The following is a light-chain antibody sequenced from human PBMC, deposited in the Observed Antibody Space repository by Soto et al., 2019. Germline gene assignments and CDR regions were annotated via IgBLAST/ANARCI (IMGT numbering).Light chain of an antibody. V-gene: IGKV1-17*01. Sequence: IQMTQSPSSLSASVGDRVTVTCRASQGIGNDLGWFQQKPGKAPKLLIYAASSLQSGVPSRFSGSGSGTEFTLTISSLQSEDFAVYYCQQYNNWPPITFGQGTRLEIK. CDR2: AAS. CDR1: QGIGND. CDR3: QQYNNWPPIT. J-gene: IGKJ5*01.